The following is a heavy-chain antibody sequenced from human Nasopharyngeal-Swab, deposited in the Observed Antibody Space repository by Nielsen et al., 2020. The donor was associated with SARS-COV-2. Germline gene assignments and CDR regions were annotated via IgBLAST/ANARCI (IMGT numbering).Heavy chain of an antibody. CDR3: AREGIDAFDI. CDR2: IAYDGRTK. D-gene: IGHD2/OR15-2a*01. CDR1: GLPFSAYG. J-gene: IGHJ3*02. Sequence: GESLKISCAAAGLPFSAYGMHWVRQAPGRGLEWLTFIAYDGRTKYSADSVRGRSTVSRDNSKSTLHLQMSSLRAEDTATYYCAREGIDAFDIWGQGTMVTVSS. V-gene: IGHV3-30*02.